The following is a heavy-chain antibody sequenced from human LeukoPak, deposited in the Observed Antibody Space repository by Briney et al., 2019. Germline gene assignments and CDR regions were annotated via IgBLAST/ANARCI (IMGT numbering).Heavy chain of an antibody. CDR1: GFTFNRYG. D-gene: IGHD6-19*01. Sequence: GGSLRLSCAASGFTFNRYGMHWVRQAPGKGLEWVAVIWYDGSNKYYADSVKGRFTISRDNSKNTLYVQMNSLGAEDTAVYYCARGNDHNSGSLDYWGQGTLVTVSS. V-gene: IGHV3-33*01. CDR3: ARGNDHNSGSLDY. J-gene: IGHJ4*02. CDR2: IWYDGSNK.